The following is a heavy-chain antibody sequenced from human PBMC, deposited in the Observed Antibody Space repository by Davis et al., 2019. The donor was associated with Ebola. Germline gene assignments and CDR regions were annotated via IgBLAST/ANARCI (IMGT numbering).Heavy chain of an antibody. Sequence: PGGSLRLSCEASGFIFNIYNMNWVRQAPGKGLEWISSISSDSKYIYYAGSVQGRFTVSRDNAKNAIYLQMNSLRPEDTAVYYCARDPYGSSGMDVWGQGTTVTVSS. J-gene: IGHJ6*02. CDR3: ARDPYGSSGMDV. D-gene: IGHD4-17*01. CDR1: GFIFNIYN. CDR2: ISSDSKYI. V-gene: IGHV3-21*06.